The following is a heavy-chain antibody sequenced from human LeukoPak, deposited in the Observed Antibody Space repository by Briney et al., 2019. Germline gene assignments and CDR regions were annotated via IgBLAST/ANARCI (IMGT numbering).Heavy chain of an antibody. D-gene: IGHD3-10*02. CDR1: GFTFSSYW. J-gene: IGHJ6*04. CDR3: AELGITMIGGV. Sequence: GGSLRLSCAAPGFTFSSYWMHWVRQAPGKGLVWVSRINSDGSSTSYADSVKGRFTISRDNAKNSLYLQMNSLRAEDTAVYYCAELGITMIGGVWGKGTTVTTSS. CDR2: INSDGSST. V-gene: IGHV3-74*01.